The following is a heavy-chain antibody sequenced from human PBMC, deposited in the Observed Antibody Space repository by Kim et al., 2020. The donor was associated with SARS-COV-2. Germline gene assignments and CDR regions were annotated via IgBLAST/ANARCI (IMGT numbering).Heavy chain of an antibody. J-gene: IGHJ4*02. CDR3: ARIDIFWSGYDY. V-gene: IGHV4-30-2*05. Sequence: YYNPSLKSRVNISVDTSKNQLSLKLSSVTAADTAVYYCARIDIFWSGYDYWGQGTLVTVSS. D-gene: IGHD3-3*01.